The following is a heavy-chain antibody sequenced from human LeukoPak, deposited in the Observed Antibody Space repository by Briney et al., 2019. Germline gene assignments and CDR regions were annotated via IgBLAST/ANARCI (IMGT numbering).Heavy chain of an antibody. CDR1: GYSISSGYY. J-gene: IGHJ4*02. Sequence: SETLSLTCAVSGYSISSGYYWGWIRQLPGKGLECIGSIYHSGSTYYNPSLKSRVTISVDTSKNQFSLKLSSVTAADTAVYYCARRGYCSGGSCYFFDYWGQGTLVTVSS. CDR3: ARRGYCSGGSCYFFDY. V-gene: IGHV4-38-2*01. D-gene: IGHD2-15*01. CDR2: IYHSGST.